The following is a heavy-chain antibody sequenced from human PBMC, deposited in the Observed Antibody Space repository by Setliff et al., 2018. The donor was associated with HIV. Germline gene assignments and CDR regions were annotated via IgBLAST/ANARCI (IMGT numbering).Heavy chain of an antibody. V-gene: IGHV4-59*01. CDR2: IYYTGST. J-gene: IGHJ4*02. Sequence: SETLSLTCTVSSGSISTYYWTWIRQPPGKGLEYIGYIYYTGSTDYNPSLNGRVTISIDMSKSQFSLKLNSVTAADTAVYYCASAVAGTREFDYWGRGTLVTVSS. D-gene: IGHD6-19*01. CDR1: SGSISTYY. CDR3: ASAVAGTREFDY.